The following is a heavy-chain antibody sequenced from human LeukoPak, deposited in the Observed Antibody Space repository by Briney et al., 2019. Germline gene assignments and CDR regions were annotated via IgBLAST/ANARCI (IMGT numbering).Heavy chain of an antibody. D-gene: IGHD3-22*01. Sequence: SETLSLTCTVSNGPINSYHWSWIRQPAGKGLEWIGRVHISGSTNYNPSLRSRVAISADKSKNQFSLKLISVTAPDTAVYYCARDDSSRDDSGGYHYWGQGVLVTVSS. CDR1: NGPINSYH. CDR2: VHISGST. V-gene: IGHV4-4*07. CDR3: ARDDSSRDDSGGYHY. J-gene: IGHJ4*02.